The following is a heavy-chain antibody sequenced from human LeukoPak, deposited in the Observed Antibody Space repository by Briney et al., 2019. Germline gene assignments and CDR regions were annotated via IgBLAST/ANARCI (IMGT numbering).Heavy chain of an antibody. Sequence: PGGSLRLSCAASGFIFSTYAMHWVRQAPGKGLEWVAVRSFDGSKKYYADSVKGRFTISRDNSKNTLYLQMNSLRAEDTAVYYCARDMGYLYSGYDWSLQHWGQGTLVTVSS. CDR3: ARDMGYLYSGYDWSLQH. D-gene: IGHD5-12*01. V-gene: IGHV3-30-3*01. J-gene: IGHJ1*01. CDR2: RSFDGSKK. CDR1: GFIFSTYA.